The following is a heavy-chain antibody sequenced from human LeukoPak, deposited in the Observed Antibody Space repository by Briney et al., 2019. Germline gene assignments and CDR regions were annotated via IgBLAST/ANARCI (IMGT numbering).Heavy chain of an antibody. CDR2: ISYDGSNK. CDR3: ARAQTMGIAAAGTWWVY. D-gene: IGHD6-13*01. V-gene: IGHV3-30*04. CDR1: GFTFSSYA. J-gene: IGHJ4*02. Sequence: PGGSLRLSCAASGFTFSSYATHWVRQAPGKGLEWVAVISYDGSNKYYADSVKGRFTISRDNSKNTLYLQMNSLRAEDTAVYYCARAQTMGIAAAGTWWVYWGQGTLVTVSS.